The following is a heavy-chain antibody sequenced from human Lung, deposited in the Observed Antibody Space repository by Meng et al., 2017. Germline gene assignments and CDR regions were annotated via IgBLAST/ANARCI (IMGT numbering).Heavy chain of an antibody. CDR3: ARGPTTMAHDFDY. J-gene: IGHJ4*02. Sequence: QVQLQQWGQGMLKPAETLSLTSVVSGGSISDYYWSWIRQPPGKGLEWIGEINHSGSTNYNPSLESRATISVDTSQNNLSLKLSSVTAADSAVYYCARGPTTMAHDFDYWGQGTLVTVSS. D-gene: IGHD4-11*01. V-gene: IGHV4-34*01. CDR1: GGSISDYY. CDR2: INHSGST.